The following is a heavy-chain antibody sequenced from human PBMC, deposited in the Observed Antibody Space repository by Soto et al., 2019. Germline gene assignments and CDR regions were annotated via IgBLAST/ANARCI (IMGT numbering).Heavy chain of an antibody. CDR2: IYYSGST. D-gene: IGHD1-1*01. CDR3: ASRVAKVQPHSFDY. V-gene: IGHV4-39*01. CDR1: GGSISSSSYY. Sequence: ETLSLTCTVSGGSISSSSYYWGWIRQPPGKGLEWVGSIYYSGSTYYNPSLKSRVTISVDTSKNQFSLKLSSVTAADTAVYYCASRVAKVQPHSFDYWGQGTLVTVSS. J-gene: IGHJ4*02.